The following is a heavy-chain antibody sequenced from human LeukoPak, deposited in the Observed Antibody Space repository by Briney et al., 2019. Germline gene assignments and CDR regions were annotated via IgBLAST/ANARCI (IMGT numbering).Heavy chain of an antibody. D-gene: IGHD4/OR15-4a*01. J-gene: IGHJ3*02. CDR2: IRYDGTNK. Sequence: GGSLRLSCAASGFTFSTYGMHWVRQAPGKGLEWVAFIRYDGTNKYYADSVKGRFTISRDNSKNTLYLQMNSLRAEDTAMYYCAKVSLNMVNDAFDIWGQGTMVSVSS. V-gene: IGHV3-30*02. CDR3: AKVSLNMVNDAFDI. CDR1: GFTFSTYG.